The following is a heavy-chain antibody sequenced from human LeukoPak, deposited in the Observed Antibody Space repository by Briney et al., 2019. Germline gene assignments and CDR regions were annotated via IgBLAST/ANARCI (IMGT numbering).Heavy chain of an antibody. D-gene: IGHD3-10*01. CDR1: GFTFSSYA. V-gene: IGHV3-23*01. CDR2: ISGSGGST. Sequence: TGGSLRLSCAASGFTFSSYAMSWVRQAPGKGLEWVSAISGSGGSTYYADSVKGRFTISRDNSENTLYLQMTSLRAEDTAVYYCATMLWFGKLVHAFDIWGQGTMVTVSS. J-gene: IGHJ3*02. CDR3: ATMLWFGKLVHAFDI.